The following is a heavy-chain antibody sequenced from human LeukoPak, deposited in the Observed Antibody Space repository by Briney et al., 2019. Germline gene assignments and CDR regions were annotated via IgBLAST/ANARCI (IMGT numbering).Heavy chain of an antibody. D-gene: IGHD2-15*01. CDR3: ARVRGYCSGGSCYPYWFDP. J-gene: IGHJ5*02. Sequence: SETLSLTCAVYGGSFSGCYWSWIRQPPGKGLEWIGEINHSGSTNYNPSLKSRVTISVDTSKNQFSLKLSSVTAADTAVYYCARVRGYCSGGSCYPYWFDPWGQGTLVTVSS. V-gene: IGHV4-34*01. CDR1: GGSFSGCY. CDR2: INHSGST.